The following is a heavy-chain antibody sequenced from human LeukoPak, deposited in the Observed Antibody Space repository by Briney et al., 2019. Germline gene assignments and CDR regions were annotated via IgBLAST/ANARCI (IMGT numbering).Heavy chain of an antibody. D-gene: IGHD1-26*01. J-gene: IGHJ4*02. Sequence: GGSLRLSCAASGFTFSSYAMSWVRQAPGKGLEWVSAISGSGGSTYYADSVKGRFTISRDNSKNTLCLQMNSLRAEDTAVYYCAKDQRYGGLYYFDYWGQGTLVTVSS. V-gene: IGHV3-23*01. CDR1: GFTFSSYA. CDR3: AKDQRYGGLYYFDY. CDR2: ISGSGGST.